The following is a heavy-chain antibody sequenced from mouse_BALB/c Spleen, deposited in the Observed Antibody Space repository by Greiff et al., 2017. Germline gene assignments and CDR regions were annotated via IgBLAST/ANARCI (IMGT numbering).Heavy chain of an antibody. J-gene: IGHJ2*01. CDR1: GYTFTDYY. CDR3: AREYYYGSSLYYFDY. CDR2: IYPGSGNT. Sequence: QVQLQQSGAELARPGASVKLSCKASGYTFTDYYINWVKQRTGQGLEWIGEIYPGSGNTYYNEKFKGKATLTADKSSSTAYMQLSSLTSEDSAVYFCAREYYYGSSLYYFDYWGQGTTLTVSS. D-gene: IGHD1-1*01. V-gene: IGHV1-77*01.